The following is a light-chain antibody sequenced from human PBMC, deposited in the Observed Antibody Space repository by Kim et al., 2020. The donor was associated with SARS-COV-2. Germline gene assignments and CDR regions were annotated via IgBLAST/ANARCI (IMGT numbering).Light chain of an antibody. CDR2: KAS. CDR3: QQYNSYPLT. V-gene: IGKV1-5*03. J-gene: IGKJ4*01. CDR1: QSISSW. Sequence: ASVGDRVTITCRASQSISSWLAWYQHKPGKAPKLLIYKASSLESGVPSRFSGSGSGTEFTLTISSLQPDDFATYYCQQYNSYPLTFGGGTKVDIK.